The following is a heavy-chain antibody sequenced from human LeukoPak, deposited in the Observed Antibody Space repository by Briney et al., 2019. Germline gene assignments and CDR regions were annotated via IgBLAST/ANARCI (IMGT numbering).Heavy chain of an antibody. V-gene: IGHV4-34*01. CDR2: INHSGST. Sequence: SETLSLTCAVYGGSFSGYYWSWIRQPPGKGLEWIGEINHSGSTNYNPSLKSRVTISVDTSKNQFSLKLSSVAAADTAVYYCARGRGYNSFDYWGQGTLVTVSS. CDR1: GGSFSGYY. CDR3: ARGRGYNSFDY. J-gene: IGHJ4*02. D-gene: IGHD2/OR15-2a*01.